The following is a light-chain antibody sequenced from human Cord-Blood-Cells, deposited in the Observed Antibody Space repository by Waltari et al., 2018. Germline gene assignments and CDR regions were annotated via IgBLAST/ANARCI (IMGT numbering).Light chain of an antibody. J-gene: IGLJ2*01. CDR3: SSYTSSSTLVV. CDR1: SSDVGGYNY. Sequence: QSALTQPASVSGSPGQSITISCTGTSSDVGGYNYVSWYQQQPGKAPKLMIYDVRNRPSGVSNRFSGSKSGNTASLTISGLQAEDEADYYCSSYTSSSTLVVFGGGTKLTVL. V-gene: IGLV2-14*01. CDR2: DVR.